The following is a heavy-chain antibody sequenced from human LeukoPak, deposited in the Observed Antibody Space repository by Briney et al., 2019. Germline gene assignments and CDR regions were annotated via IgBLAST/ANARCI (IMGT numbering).Heavy chain of an antibody. V-gene: IGHV3-30-3*01. J-gene: IGHJ4*02. CDR1: GFTFGSYA. D-gene: IGHD5-12*01. CDR2: ISYDGSNK. Sequence: GGSLRLSCAASGFTFGSYAMHWVRQAPGKGLEWVAVISYDGSNKYYADSVKGRFTISRDNSKNTLYLQMNSLRAEDTAVYYCARSGYSGYGPLDYWGQGTLVTVSS. CDR3: ARSGYSGYGPLDY.